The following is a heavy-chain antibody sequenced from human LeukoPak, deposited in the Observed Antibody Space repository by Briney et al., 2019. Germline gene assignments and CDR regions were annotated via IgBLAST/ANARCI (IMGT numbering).Heavy chain of an antibody. CDR3: AKAADTNFFRYGDY. J-gene: IGHJ4*02. V-gene: IGHV3-23*01. Sequence: QPGGSLRLSCAASGFTFSNYAMSWVRQAPGKGLEWVSVIGTIPGVTYYTESVKGRFTISRDNSKNTVYLQMNNLRADDTALYFCAKAADTNFFRYGDYWGQGTLVTVSS. CDR2: IGTIPGVT. D-gene: IGHD1-1*01. CDR1: GFTFSNYA.